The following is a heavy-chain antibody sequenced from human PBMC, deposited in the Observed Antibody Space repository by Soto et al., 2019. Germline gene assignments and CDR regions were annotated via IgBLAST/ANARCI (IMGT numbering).Heavy chain of an antibody. Sequence: GGSLRLSCAASGFAFSSYAMSWVRQAPGKGLEWVSAISSAGGGTYYAESVKGRITISRDNSKNTVSLQMNSLRAEDTAVYYCAKCSLYYDFWSGYYLGLDYFDYWGQGTLVTVSS. J-gene: IGHJ4*02. V-gene: IGHV3-23*01. CDR3: AKCSLYYDFWSGYYLGLDYFDY. D-gene: IGHD3-3*01. CDR1: GFAFSSYA. CDR2: ISSAGGGT.